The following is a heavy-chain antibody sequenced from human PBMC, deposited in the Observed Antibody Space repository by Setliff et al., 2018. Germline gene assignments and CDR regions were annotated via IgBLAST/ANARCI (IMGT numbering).Heavy chain of an antibody. CDR2: ISPYSGES. CDR1: GFRFTSFG. D-gene: IGHD3-16*01. CDR3: TRSRGPRVVLAADFDF. V-gene: IGHV1-18*01. Sequence: GASVKVSCKTSGFRFTSFGFSWVRQAPGQGLEWMGWISPYSGESNYAQKFQDRLTVTADTSTKTTYMELRSLTSDDTAVYFCTRSRGPRVVLAADFDFWGQGTLVTSPQ. J-gene: IGHJ4*02.